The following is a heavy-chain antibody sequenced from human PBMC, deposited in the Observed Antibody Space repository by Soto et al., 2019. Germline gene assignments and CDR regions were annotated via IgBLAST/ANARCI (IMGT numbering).Heavy chain of an antibody. D-gene: IGHD3-22*01. CDR1: GGSISSGDW. V-gene: IGHV4-4*02. Sequence: PSETLSLTCAFSGGSISSGDWCGSWVRQPPGKGLEWIGEIYYSGSTNYNPSLKSRVTISADKSETPFSLRLSSVTAAVTDVYYCARDFETEGYYYDSSGYPPRFDYWGQETLVTVSS. CDR3: ARDFETEGYYYDSSGYPPRFDY. CDR2: IYYSGST. J-gene: IGHJ4*02.